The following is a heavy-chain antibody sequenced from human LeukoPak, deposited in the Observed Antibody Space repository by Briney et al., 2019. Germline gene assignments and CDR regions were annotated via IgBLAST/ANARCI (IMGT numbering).Heavy chain of an antibody. J-gene: IGHJ3*02. D-gene: IGHD2-15*01. Sequence: SETLSLTCTVSGGSISSGGYYWSWIRQHPGKGLEWIGYIYYSGSTYYNPSLKSRVTISVDTSKNQFSLKLSPVTAADTAVYYCASSRGLLYRDAFDIWGQGTMVTVSS. CDR2: IYYSGST. CDR3: ASSRGLLYRDAFDI. V-gene: IGHV4-31*03. CDR1: GGSISSGGYY.